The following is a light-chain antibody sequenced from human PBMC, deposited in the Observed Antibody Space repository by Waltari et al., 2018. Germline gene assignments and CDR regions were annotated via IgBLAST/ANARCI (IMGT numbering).Light chain of an antibody. CDR1: TNDLGSYNY. V-gene: IGLV2-11*01. CDR3: CSYAGSYTWV. CDR2: DVT. J-gene: IGLJ3*02. Sequence: SALIQPRSVSGSPGQSVTISCTGTTNDLGSYNYVSWYQQHPGKAPKLIILDVTKRPSGVHDRLSCSKAGNTASLTISGLRAEDEAEYYCCSYAGSYTWVFGGGTKLTVV.